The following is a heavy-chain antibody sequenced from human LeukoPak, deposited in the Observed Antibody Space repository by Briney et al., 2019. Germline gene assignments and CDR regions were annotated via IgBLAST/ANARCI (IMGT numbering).Heavy chain of an antibody. CDR1: GGTISSSSYY. Sequence: SENLSLNCTGSGGTISSSSYYWGWIRQPPGKRLEWNGSIHYRGYNYFCPSLKSRIPIAVDTSKNQCSLKLSSVTAADTAVYYCARDGGLIYYYYYMDVWGKATTVTDSS. J-gene: IGHJ6*03. V-gene: IGHV4-39*07. CDR2: IHYRGYN. CDR3: ARDGGLIYYYYYMDV. D-gene: IGHD3-16*01.